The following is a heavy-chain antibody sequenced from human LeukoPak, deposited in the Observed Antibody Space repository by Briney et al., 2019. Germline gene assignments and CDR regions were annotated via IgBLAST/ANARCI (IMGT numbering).Heavy chain of an antibody. Sequence: GGSLRVSCADSGFTFSTFAMSWVRLPPGKGLEWVSSISGSGATSFSADSVKGRFIISRDNSKSTLYLQMNSLRAEDTAVYYCAKQGCSSTRCYTNYWGQGTLVTVSS. CDR3: AKQGCSSTRCYTNY. CDR2: ISGSGATS. D-gene: IGHD2-2*02. V-gene: IGHV3-23*01. CDR1: GFTFSTFA. J-gene: IGHJ4*02.